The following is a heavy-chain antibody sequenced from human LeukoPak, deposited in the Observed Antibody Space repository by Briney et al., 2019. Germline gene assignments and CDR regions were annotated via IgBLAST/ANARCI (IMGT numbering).Heavy chain of an antibody. CDR1: GITFSRSA. V-gene: IGHV3-23*01. CDR3: AKDYYDSSGDI. CDR2: INDSGSGT. D-gene: IGHD3-22*01. J-gene: IGHJ3*02. Sequence: AGGSLRLSCVASGITFSRSAMTWVRQAPGKGLEWVSTINDSGSGTYNTDSVKGRFTISRANSRNTLFLQMNSLRAEDTAVYYCAKDYYDSSGDIWGQGTMVTVSS.